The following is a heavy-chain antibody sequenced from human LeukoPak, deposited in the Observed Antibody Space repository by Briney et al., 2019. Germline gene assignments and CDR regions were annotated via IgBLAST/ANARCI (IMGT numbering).Heavy chain of an antibody. Sequence: SQTLSLTCTVSGGSISSRTYYWNWLRHVPGKGLEWIGYIYYSGSTRYNPSLKSRISISLDTSNNQFSLRLSSVTAADTAVYYCAVDRQSRYSYGSGGWFEPSGQGGLVVVSS. J-gene: IGHJ5*02. V-gene: IGHV4-31*03. CDR2: IYYSGST. D-gene: IGHD5-18*01. CDR3: AVDRQSRYSYGSGGWFEP. CDR1: GGSISSRTYY.